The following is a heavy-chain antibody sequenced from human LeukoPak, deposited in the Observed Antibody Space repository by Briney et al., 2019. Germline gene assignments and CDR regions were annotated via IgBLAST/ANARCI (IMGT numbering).Heavy chain of an antibody. J-gene: IGHJ4*02. CDR2: INQDGSEK. CDR1: GFTFSNYL. V-gene: IGHV3-7*04. CDR3: ARDIYGGHDY. D-gene: IGHD2-21*01. Sequence: GGSLRLSCAASGFTFSNYLMSWVRQAPGKGLEWVANINQDGSEKSYVDSVEGRFTISRDNAKRSLYLHVNSPRAEDTAVYYCARDIYGGHDYWGQGTLLTVSS.